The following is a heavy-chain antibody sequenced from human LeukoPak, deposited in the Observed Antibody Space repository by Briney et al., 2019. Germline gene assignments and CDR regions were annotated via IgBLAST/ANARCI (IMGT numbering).Heavy chain of an antibody. J-gene: IGHJ4*02. CDR3: ARGPYGYNPFDY. Sequence: PSETLSLTCAVSGGSISSGDYSWSWIRQPPGKGLEWIGYIYHSGSTYYNPSLKSRVTISVDRSKNQFSLKLSSVTAADTAVYYCARGPYGYNPFDYWGQGTLVTVSS. CDR2: IYHSGST. CDR1: GGSISSGDYS. D-gene: IGHD5-24*01. V-gene: IGHV4-30-2*01.